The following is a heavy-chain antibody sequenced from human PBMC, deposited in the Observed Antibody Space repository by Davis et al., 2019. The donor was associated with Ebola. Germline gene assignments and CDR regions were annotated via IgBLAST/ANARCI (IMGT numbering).Heavy chain of an antibody. CDR3: AKVVGAALGTFGH. CDR2: ISYDGSNK. D-gene: IGHD1-1*01. CDR1: GFTFSSYS. J-gene: IGHJ4*02. Sequence: GGSLRLSCAASGFTFSSYSMNWVRQAPGKGLEWVAVISYDGSNKYYADSVKGRFTISRDNSKNTLYLQMNSLRAEDTAVYYCAKVVGAALGTFGHWGQGTPVIVSS. V-gene: IGHV3-30*18.